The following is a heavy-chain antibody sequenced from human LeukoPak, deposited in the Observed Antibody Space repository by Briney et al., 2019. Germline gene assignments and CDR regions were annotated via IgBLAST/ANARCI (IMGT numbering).Heavy chain of an antibody. D-gene: IGHD2-2*01. CDR2: ISGSGGST. V-gene: IGHV3-23*01. Sequence: PGGSLRLSCAASGFTFSSYAMSWVHQAPGKGLEWVSAISGSGGSTYYADSVKGRFTISRDNSKNTLYLQMNSLRAEDTAVYYCAKAYCSSTSCPNPYWGQGTLVTISS. CDR1: GFTFSSYA. J-gene: IGHJ4*02. CDR3: AKAYCSSTSCPNPY.